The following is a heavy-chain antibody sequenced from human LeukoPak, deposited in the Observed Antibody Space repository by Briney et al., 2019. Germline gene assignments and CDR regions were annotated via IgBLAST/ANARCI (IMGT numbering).Heavy chain of an antibody. CDR3: ARFLTDYFDY. CDR1: GFTFTTHW. V-gene: IGHV3-7*01. D-gene: IGHD4-11*01. J-gene: IGHJ4*02. Sequence: PGGSLRLSCAASGFTFTTHWMSWVRQAPGKGLEWVANTKQDGSEKYYVDSVKGRFTISRDNAKNSLYLQMNSLRAEDTAVYYCARFLTDYFDYWGQGTLVTVSS. CDR2: TKQDGSEK.